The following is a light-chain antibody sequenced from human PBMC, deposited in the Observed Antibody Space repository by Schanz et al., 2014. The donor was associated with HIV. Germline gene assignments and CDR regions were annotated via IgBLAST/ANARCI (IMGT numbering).Light chain of an antibody. CDR1: SSNVGSNT. Sequence: QSVLTQPPSASATPGQRVSISCSGNSSNVGSNTVNRYHPLPGAAPKLLLYSDDQRPSGIPDRFSGSKTGTTATLGITGLQAGDEAEYYCGTWDSSLGAAGVFGTGTKLTVL. J-gene: IGLJ1*01. V-gene: IGLV1-44*01. CDR2: SDD. CDR3: GTWDSSLGAAGV.